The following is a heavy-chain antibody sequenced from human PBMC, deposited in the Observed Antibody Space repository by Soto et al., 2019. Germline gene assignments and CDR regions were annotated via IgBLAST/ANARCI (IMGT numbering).Heavy chain of an antibody. CDR1: EFTFSSYG. J-gene: IGHJ4*02. D-gene: IGHD4-17*01. CDR2: ISYDGSNK. CDR3: AKDSSPLSGEFDY. Sequence: PGGSLRLSCAASEFTFSSYGMHWVRQAPGKGLEWVAVISYDGSNKYYADSVKGRFAISRDNSKNTLYLQMNSLRAEDTAVYYCAKDSSPLSGEFDYWGQGTLVTVSS. V-gene: IGHV3-30*18.